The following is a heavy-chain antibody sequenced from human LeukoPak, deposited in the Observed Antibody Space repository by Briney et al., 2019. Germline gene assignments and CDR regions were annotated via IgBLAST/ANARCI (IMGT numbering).Heavy chain of an antibody. D-gene: IGHD2/OR15-2a*01. J-gene: IGHJ4*02. CDR3: ARDWFHAIDY. CDR2: INWNGGST. CDR1: GFTFDDYG. Sequence: PGGSLRLSCAASGFTFDDYGMSWVRQAPGKGLEWVSGINWNGGSTGYADSVKGRFTISRDNAKNTLYLQMNSLRAEDTAVYYCARDWFHAIDYWGQGTLVTVSS. V-gene: IGHV3-20*04.